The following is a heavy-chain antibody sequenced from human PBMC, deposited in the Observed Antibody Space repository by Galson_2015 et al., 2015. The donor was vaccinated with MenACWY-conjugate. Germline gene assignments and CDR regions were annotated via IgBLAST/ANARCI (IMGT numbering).Heavy chain of an antibody. D-gene: IGHD4/OR15-4a*01. CDR3: AKADKQTCYGATCEYVYS. CDR2: ISGVIGTT. CDR1: GFTFSTYA. Sequence: SLRLSCAASGFTFSTYAISWVRRAPGKGLEWVSTISGVIGTTYQADSVKGRFTISRDDSKNTLYLQMNNLRAEDTALYICAKADKQTCYGATCEYVYSWGQGTLVTVSS. J-gene: IGHJ4*02. V-gene: IGHV3-23*01.